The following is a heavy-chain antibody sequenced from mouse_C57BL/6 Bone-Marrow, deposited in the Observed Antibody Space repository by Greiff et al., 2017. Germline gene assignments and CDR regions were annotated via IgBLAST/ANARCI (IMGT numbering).Heavy chain of an antibody. CDR3: ARRDYDYEDYAMDY. V-gene: IGHV2-2*01. J-gene: IGHJ4*01. CDR2: IWSGGST. CDR1: GFSLTSYG. Sequence: VMLVESGPGLVQPSQSLSITCTVPGFSLTSYGVHWVRQSPGKGLEWLGVIWSGGSTDYNAAFISRLSISKDNSKSQVFFKMNSLQADDTAIYYCARRDYDYEDYAMDYWGQGASVTVSS. D-gene: IGHD2-4*01.